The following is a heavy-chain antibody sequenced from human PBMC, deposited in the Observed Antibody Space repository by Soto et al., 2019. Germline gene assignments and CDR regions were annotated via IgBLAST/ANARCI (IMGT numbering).Heavy chain of an antibody. CDR1: GFTFSSYA. J-gene: IGHJ4*02. CDR2: ISGSDGST. CDR3: ARAGGIAVPGSHLDY. V-gene: IGHV3-23*01. D-gene: IGHD6-19*01. Sequence: EVQLLESGGGSGQPGGSLRLSCATSGFTFSSYAMNWVRQAPGKGLEWVSAISGSDGSTNYADSVEGRFTISRDNSKITLYLQMSSLRAEDTAVYYCARAGGIAVPGSHLDYWGQGTLVTVSS.